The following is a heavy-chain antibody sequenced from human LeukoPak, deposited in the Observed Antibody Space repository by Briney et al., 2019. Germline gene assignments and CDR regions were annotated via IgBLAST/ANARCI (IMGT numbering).Heavy chain of an antibody. CDR2: IYSGGST. J-gene: IGHJ6*02. CDR3: ARLWFDYYYGMDV. D-gene: IGHD3-10*01. Sequence: GGSLRLSCAASGFTVSSNYMSWVRQAPGKGLEWVSVIYSGGSTYYADSVKGRFTISRDNSKNMLYLQMNSLRAEDTAVYYCARLWFDYYYGMDVWGQGTTVTVSS. CDR1: GFTVSSNY. V-gene: IGHV3-53*01.